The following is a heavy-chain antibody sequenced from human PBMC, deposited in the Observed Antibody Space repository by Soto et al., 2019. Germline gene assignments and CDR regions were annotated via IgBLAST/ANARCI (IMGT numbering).Heavy chain of an antibody. J-gene: IGHJ5*02. CDR3: ASELAAINWFDP. V-gene: IGHV3-48*02. CDR1: GFTFISYS. Sequence: EVQLLESGGGLVQPGGSLRLSCAASGFTFISYSMNCFRQAPVKGVEWVSYISSSSSSIYYADSVKGRFTISRDNAKNALDLQMHSLRDEDTAVYYCASELAAINWFDPCGQGTLVTVSS. CDR2: ISSSSSSI. D-gene: IGHD1-1*01.